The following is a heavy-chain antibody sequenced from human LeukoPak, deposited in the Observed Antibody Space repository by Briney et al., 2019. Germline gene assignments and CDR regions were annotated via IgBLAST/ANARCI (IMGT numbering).Heavy chain of an antibody. V-gene: IGHV5-51*01. CDR1: GYKFTSNW. Sequence: GESLKISCQASGYKFTSNWIGWVRQMPEKGLEWMGIIYPGDFDTRYSPSFEGQVTISADKSVSTAYLQWGSLKASDTAMYYCARLPPGYYGMDVWGQGTTVTVSS. CDR2: IYPGDFDT. J-gene: IGHJ6*02. CDR3: ARLPPGYYGMDV.